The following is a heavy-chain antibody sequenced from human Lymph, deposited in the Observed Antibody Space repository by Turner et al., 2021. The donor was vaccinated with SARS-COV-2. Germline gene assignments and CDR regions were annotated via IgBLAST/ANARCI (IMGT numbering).Heavy chain of an antibody. CDR2: MNPNSGNP. Sequence: YGAEVKKHGASVKVSCKASGYTFTSYDSNWVRQATGQGLEWMGWMNPNSGNPGYAQKFQGRVTMTRNTSISIVYTSRSRQTRFKWDWSSDVCSSDLGDQLSIYGVWGQGTTVTVSS. J-gene: IGHJ6*02. V-gene: IGHV1-8*01. CDR1: GYTFTSYD. D-gene: IGHD1-26*01. CDR3: VCSSDLGDQLSIYGV.